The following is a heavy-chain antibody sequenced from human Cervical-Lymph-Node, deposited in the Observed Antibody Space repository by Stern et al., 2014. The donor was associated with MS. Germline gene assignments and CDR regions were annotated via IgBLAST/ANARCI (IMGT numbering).Heavy chain of an antibody. CDR3: ARGLLGSENAFDI. V-gene: IGHV1-18*01. D-gene: IGHD2-15*01. CDR2: ISAYNGNT. J-gene: IGHJ3*02. CDR1: GYTFTSYG. Sequence: VQLAESGAEVKKPGASVKVSCKASGYTFTSYGFSWGRQAPGPAIERMGLISAYNGNTNYAQKLQGRVTMTTDTSTSTAYMELRSLRSDDTAVYYCARGLLGSENAFDIWGQGTMVTVSS.